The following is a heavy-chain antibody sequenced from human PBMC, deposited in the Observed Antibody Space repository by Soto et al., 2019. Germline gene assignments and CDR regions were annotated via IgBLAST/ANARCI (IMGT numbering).Heavy chain of an antibody. CDR3: ARXRLAAAGNWDYYYYGMDV. CDR1: GYTFTGYY. J-gene: IGHJ6*02. V-gene: IGHV1-2*02. Sequence: ASVKVSCKASGYTFTGYYMHWVRQAPGQGLEWMGWINPNSGGTNYAQKFQGRVTMTRDTSISTAYMELSRLRSDDTAVYYCARXRLAAAGNWDYYYYGMDVWGQGTTVTVSS. CDR2: INPNSGGT. D-gene: IGHD6-13*01.